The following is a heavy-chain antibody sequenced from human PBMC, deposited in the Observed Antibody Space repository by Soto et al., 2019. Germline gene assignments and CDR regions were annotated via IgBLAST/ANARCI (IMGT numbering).Heavy chain of an antibody. CDR3: AKARYSSGWFPVGGN. V-gene: IGHV3-30*18. CDR2: ISYDGSIK. CDR1: GFSFSNFG. J-gene: IGHJ4*02. Sequence: QVQLVESGGGVVQPGRSLRLSCAASGFSFSNFGMHWVRQAPGKGLEWVAVISYDGSIKYYADSVKGRFTISRDNSKNTLYVQMNSLRVEDTAVYYCAKARYSSGWFPVGGNLGQGTVVTVSS. D-gene: IGHD6-19*01.